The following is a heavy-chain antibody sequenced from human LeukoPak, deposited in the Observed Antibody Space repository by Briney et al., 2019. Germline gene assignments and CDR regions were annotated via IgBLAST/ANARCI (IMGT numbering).Heavy chain of an antibody. V-gene: IGHV1-3*01. CDR3: AAVVPAVMGYFDY. J-gene: IGHJ4*02. CDR2: INAGNGNT. CDR1: GYTFTTYA. Sequence: GASVKVSCKASGYTFTTYAMHWVRQAPGQRLEWMGWINAGNGNTKYSQKFQARVTITADESTSTAYMELSSLRSEDTAVYYCAAVVPAVMGYFDYWGQGTLVTVSS. D-gene: IGHD2-2*01.